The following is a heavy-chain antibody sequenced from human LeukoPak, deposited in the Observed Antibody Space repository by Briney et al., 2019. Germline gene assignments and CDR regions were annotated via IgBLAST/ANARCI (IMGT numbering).Heavy chain of an antibody. Sequence: AASVKVSCKASGYTFTSYDINWVRQATGQGLEWTGWMNPNSGNTGYAQKFQGRVTITRNTSISTAYMELSSLRSEDTAVYYCARGRTADIVVVPAAIPEELDYWGQGTLVTVSS. CDR1: GYTFTSYD. V-gene: IGHV1-8*03. J-gene: IGHJ4*02. CDR3: ARGRTADIVVVPAAIPEELDY. CDR2: MNPNSGNT. D-gene: IGHD2-2*02.